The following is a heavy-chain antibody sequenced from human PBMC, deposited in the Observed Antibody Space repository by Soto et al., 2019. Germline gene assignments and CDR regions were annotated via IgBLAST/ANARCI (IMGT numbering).Heavy chain of an antibody. J-gene: IGHJ4*02. CDR3: GKDSHRGIISPTHDY. CDR2: FDPEDGET. CDR1: GYTLTELS. Sequence: ASVKVSCKVSGYTLTELSMHWVRQAPGKGLEWMGGFDPEDGETIYAQKFQGRVTMTEDTSTDTAYMELSSLRVEDTAIYYCGKDSHRGIISPTHDYWGQGTQDTVSS. V-gene: IGHV1-24*01.